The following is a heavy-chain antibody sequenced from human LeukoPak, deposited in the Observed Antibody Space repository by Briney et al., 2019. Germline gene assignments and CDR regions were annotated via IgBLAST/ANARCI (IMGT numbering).Heavy chain of an antibody. D-gene: IGHD3-10*01. V-gene: IGHV4-34*01. CDR2: INHSGST. CDR1: GGSFSGYY. J-gene: IGHJ4*02. CDR3: ARRARAYYYGSGSLDY. Sequence: SETLSLTCAVYGGSFSGYYWSWIRQPPGKGLEWIGEINHSGSTNYNPSLKSRVTISVDTSKNQFSLKLSSVTAADTAVYYCARRARAYYYGSGSLDYWGQGTLVTVSS.